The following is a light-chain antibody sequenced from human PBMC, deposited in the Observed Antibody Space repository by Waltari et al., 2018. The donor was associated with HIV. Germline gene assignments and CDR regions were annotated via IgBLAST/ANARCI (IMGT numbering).Light chain of an antibody. CDR3: ETWHTALSAGV. CDR2: DKD. Sequence: QSVLSQPPSVSAAPGPSVTLHCPASNGTFRHNFFSLYQQLPGTAPRLCIYDKDKRPSGIPDRFSGSNSGTSATLAISGLQPGDEAFYYCETWHTALSAGVFGTGTKVTVL. J-gene: IGLJ1*01. V-gene: IGLV1-51*01. CDR1: NGTFRHNF.